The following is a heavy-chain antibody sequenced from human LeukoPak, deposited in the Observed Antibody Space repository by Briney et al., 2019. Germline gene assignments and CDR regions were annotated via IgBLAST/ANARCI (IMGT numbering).Heavy chain of an antibody. CDR2: INPSGGSI. CDR3: ARDQGSGSRIFDY. D-gene: IGHD6-19*01. V-gene: IGHV1-46*01. Sequence: GASVKVSCKASGYTFTGYHMHWVRQAPGQGLEWMGIINPSGGSISYAQKFQGRITMTRDTSTSTVYMELSSLRSEDTAVYYCARDQGSGSRIFDYWGQGTLVTVSS. J-gene: IGHJ4*02. CDR1: GYTFTGYH.